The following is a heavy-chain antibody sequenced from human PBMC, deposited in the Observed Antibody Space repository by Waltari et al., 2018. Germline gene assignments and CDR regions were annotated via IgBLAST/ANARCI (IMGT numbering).Heavy chain of an antibody. V-gene: IGHV3-7*01. CDR3: AREIPNWGSDAFDI. D-gene: IGHD3-16*01. J-gene: IGHJ3*02. CDR2: IHPDGSGT. Sequence: EVQLVESGGDLVQPGGSLSLSCAASGFHFGSFWMAWVRLTPGKGLEWVAGIHPDGSGTYYVGSVKGRFTISRDNAKNSLYLQMNSLTAEDTAVYYCAREIPNWGSDAFDIWGQGTMVTVSS. CDR1: GFHFGSFW.